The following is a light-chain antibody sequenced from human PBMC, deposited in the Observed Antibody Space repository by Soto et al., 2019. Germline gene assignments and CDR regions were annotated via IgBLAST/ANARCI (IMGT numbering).Light chain of an antibody. CDR3: QQRSSWPPMYT. CDR2: DAS. CDR1: QSVSSY. J-gene: IGKJ2*01. Sequence: EIVLTQSPATLSLSPGERATLSCRASQSVSSYLAWYQQKPGQAPRLLIYDASNRATGIPARFSGSGSGTDFTLTISILETEDFAVYYCQQRSSWPPMYTFGQGTKLEIK. V-gene: IGKV3-11*01.